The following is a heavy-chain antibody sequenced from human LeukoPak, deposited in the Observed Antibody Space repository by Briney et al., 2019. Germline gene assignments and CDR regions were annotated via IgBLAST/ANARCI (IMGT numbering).Heavy chain of an antibody. CDR3: AREVGKQWLVLRTNYYYGMDV. CDR1: GDSVSSNSAA. V-gene: IGHV6-1*01. CDR2: TYYRSKWYN. Sequence: SQTLSLTCALSGDSVSSNSAAWNWIRQSPSRGLEWLGCTYYRSKWYNDYAVSVKSRITINPDTSKNQFSLQLNSVTPEDTAVYYCAREVGKQWLVLRTNYYYGMDVWGQGTTVTVSS. J-gene: IGHJ6*02. D-gene: IGHD6-19*01.